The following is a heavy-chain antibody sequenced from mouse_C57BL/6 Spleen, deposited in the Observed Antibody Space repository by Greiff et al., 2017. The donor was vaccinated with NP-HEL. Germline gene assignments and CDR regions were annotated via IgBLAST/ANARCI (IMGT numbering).Heavy chain of an antibody. V-gene: IGHV5-12*01. CDR3: ARGSSYYFDY. CDR1: GFTFSDYY. Sequence: EVKLVESGGGLVQPGGSLKLSCAASGFTFSDYYMYWVRQTPEKRLEWVAYISNGGGSTYYPDTVKGRFTISRDNAKNTLYLQMSRLKSEDTAMYYCARGSSYYFDYWGQGTTLTVSS. D-gene: IGHD1-1*01. CDR2: ISNGGGST. J-gene: IGHJ2*01.